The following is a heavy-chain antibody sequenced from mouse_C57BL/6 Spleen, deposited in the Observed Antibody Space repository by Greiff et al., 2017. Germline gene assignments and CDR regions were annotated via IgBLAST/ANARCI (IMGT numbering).Heavy chain of an antibody. CDR3: ARMEDGYSYYAMDY. J-gene: IGHJ4*01. V-gene: IGHV5-17*01. CDR2: ISSGSSTI. Sequence: EVKLMESGGGLVKPGGSLKLSCAASGFTFSDYGMHWVRQAPEKGLEWVAYISSGSSTIYYADTVKGRFTISRDNAKNTLFLQMTSLRSEDTAMYYCARMEDGYSYYAMDYWGQGTSVTVSS. D-gene: IGHD2-3*01. CDR1: GFTFSDYG.